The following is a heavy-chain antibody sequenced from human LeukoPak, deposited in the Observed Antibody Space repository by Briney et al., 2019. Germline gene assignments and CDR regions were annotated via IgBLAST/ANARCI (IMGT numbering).Heavy chain of an antibody. Sequence: GESLKISCKGLGXSFSSYWNAWVRQRPGKGLEWMGIIYPGGSDTRYSPSFQGQVTISADKSVSTAYLQWSSLKASDTALYYCARLVVTATYDFWGQGTLVTVSS. J-gene: IGHJ4*02. D-gene: IGHD2-21*02. CDR2: IYPGGSDT. CDR3: ARLVVTATYDF. V-gene: IGHV5-51*01. CDR1: GXSFSSYW.